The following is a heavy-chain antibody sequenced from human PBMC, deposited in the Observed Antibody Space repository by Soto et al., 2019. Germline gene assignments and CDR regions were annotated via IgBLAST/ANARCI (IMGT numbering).Heavy chain of an antibody. V-gene: IGHV1-18*01. CDR1: GYSFTTYG. J-gene: IGHJ6*01. Sequence: QVQLVQSGGEVKKPGASVKVSCKTSGYSFTTYGISWVRQSPGQGLEWRGWISAYNGNTNYAQKLQGRVTMTTDTSTITAYMELSSLRSDDAAVYYCAREGPPPYYYDGMAVWGEGSRVTVSS. CDR2: ISAYNGNT. CDR3: AREGPPPYYYDGMAV.